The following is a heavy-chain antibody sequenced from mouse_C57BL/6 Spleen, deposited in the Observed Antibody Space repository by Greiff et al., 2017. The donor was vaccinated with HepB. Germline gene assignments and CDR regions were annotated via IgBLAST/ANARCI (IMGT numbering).Heavy chain of an antibody. J-gene: IGHJ1*03. V-gene: IGHV1-18*01. CDR2: IHPNNGGT. D-gene: IGHD1-1*01. Sequence: EVQLQQSGPELVKPGASVKIPCKASGYTFTDYNMDWVKQSHGKSLEWIGDIHPNNGGTIYNQKFKGKATLTVDKSSSTAYMELRSLTSEDTAVYYCARRYYGSSRYFDVWGTGTTVTVSS. CDR1: GYTFTDYN. CDR3: ARRYYGSSRYFDV.